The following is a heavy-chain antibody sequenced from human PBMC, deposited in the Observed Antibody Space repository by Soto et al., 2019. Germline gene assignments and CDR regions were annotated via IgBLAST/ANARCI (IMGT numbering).Heavy chain of an antibody. CDR3: ARPCGGDCHIYYYYGMDV. CDR2: INHSGST. CDR1: GGSISSSSFH. J-gene: IGHJ6*02. V-gene: IGHV4-39*07. D-gene: IGHD2-21*02. Sequence: PSETLSLTCTVFGGSISSSSFHWGWIRQPPGKGLEWIGEINHSGSTNYNPSLKSRVTISIDTSKNQFSLKLNSVTAADTAVYCCARPCGGDCHIYYYYGMDVWGQGTTVTVSS.